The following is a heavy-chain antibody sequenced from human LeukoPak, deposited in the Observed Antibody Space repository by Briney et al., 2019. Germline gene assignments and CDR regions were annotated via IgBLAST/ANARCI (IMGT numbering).Heavy chain of an antibody. CDR3: AKGVHMVRGAISPWFDP. V-gene: IGHV3-23*01. CDR2: ISGSGGST. Sequence: GGSLRLSCAASGFTFSSYAMSWVRQAPGKGLEWVSAISGSGGSTYYADSVKGRFTISRDNSKNTLYLQMNSLRAEDTAVYYCAKGVHMVRGAISPWFDPWGQGTLVTVSS. J-gene: IGHJ5*02. CDR1: GFTFSSYA. D-gene: IGHD3-10*01.